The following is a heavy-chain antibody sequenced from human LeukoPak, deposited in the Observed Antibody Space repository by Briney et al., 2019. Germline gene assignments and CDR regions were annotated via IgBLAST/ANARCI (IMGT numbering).Heavy chain of an antibody. D-gene: IGHD4-17*01. J-gene: IGHJ4*02. Sequence: GGSLRLSCAASGFTFRFYAMNWVRQAPGKGLEWVSAITGGGDSTYYADSVKGRFSISRDNSKNTLYLQMHSLRVEDTAVYYCARDSAYGDYRACWGQGTLVTVSS. V-gene: IGHV3-23*01. CDR3: ARDSAYGDYRAC. CDR1: GFTFRFYA. CDR2: ITGGGDST.